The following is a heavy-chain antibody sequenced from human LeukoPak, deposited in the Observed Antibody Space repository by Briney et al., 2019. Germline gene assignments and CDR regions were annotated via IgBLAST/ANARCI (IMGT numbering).Heavy chain of an antibody. CDR1: GYTFTGYY. V-gene: IGHV1-2*06. CDR2: INPNSGGT. CDR3: ARASYYYDSSGYSYYFDY. D-gene: IGHD3-22*01. J-gene: IGHJ4*02. Sequence: ASVKVSCKASGYTFTGYYMHWVRQAPGQGREWMGRINPNSGGTNNAQKFQGRVTMTRDTSISTAYMALSRLRSDDTAVYYCARASYYYDSSGYSYYFDYWGQGTLVTVSS.